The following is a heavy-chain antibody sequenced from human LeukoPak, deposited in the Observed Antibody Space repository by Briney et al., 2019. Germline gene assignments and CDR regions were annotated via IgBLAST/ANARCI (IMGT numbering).Heavy chain of an antibody. CDR3: ARDGAVTNGRYFDY. Sequence: GGSLRLSCVDSGFTFSTYSMNWVRPAPGKGLEWGSSISSSSSYIYYGHSVKGRFTISRDNAKNSLYLQMNSLRAEDTAVYYCARDGAVTNGRYFDYWGQGTLVTGSS. J-gene: IGHJ4*02. D-gene: IGHD4-17*01. CDR2: ISSSSSYI. CDR1: GFTFSTYS. V-gene: IGHV3-21*01.